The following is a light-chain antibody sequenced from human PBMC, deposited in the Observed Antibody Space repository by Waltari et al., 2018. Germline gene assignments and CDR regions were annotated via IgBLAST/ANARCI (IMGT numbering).Light chain of an antibody. CDR3: CSYAGTWV. V-gene: IGLV2-11*01. J-gene: IGLJ3*02. Sequence: QSALTQPRSVSASPGQSVTISCTGTGSDVGDHNYVSWYPQHPGKAPKLVIYDVFKRPSGVPDRYHGSRAGNSASLTISGLQAEDEADYFCCSYAGTWVFGGGTKLTVL. CDR1: GSDVGDHNY. CDR2: DVF.